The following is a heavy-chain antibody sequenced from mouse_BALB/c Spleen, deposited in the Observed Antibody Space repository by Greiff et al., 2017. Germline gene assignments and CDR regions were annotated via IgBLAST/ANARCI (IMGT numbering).Heavy chain of an antibody. CDR3: ARDGYGKVDY. V-gene: IGHV2-9*02. CDR2: IWAGGST. Sequence: VQGVESGPGLVAPSQSLSITCTVSGFSLTSYGVHWVRQPPGKGLEWLGVIWAGGSTNYNSALMSRLSISKDNSKSQVFLKMNSLQTDDTAMYYCARDGYGKVDYWGQGTTLTVSS. CDR1: GFSLTSYG. D-gene: IGHD2-10*02. J-gene: IGHJ2*01.